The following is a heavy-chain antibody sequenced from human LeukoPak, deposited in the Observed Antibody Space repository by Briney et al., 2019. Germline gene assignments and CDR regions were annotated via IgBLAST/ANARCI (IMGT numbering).Heavy chain of an antibody. CDR2: INPNSGGT. D-gene: IGHD6-6*01. Sequence: VSVKVSCKASGYTFTGYYMHWVRQAPGQGLEWMGWINPNSGGTNYAQKFQGRVTMTRDTSISTAYMELSRLRSDDTAVYYCATLEYSSSSGHYYYYYMDVWGKGTTVTVSS. J-gene: IGHJ6*03. CDR3: ATLEYSSSSGHYYYYYMDV. V-gene: IGHV1-2*02. CDR1: GYTFTGYY.